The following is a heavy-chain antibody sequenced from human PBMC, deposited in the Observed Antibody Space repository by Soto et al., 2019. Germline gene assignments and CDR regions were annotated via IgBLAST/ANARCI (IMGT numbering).Heavy chain of an antibody. D-gene: IGHD6-6*01. J-gene: IGHJ3*01. V-gene: IGHV3-23*01. CDR1: GFAFSSHP. CDR3: ARRAFGSSRSFDL. Sequence: GGSLRLSCAASGFAFSSHPMSWVRQAPERGLEWVSGISDGGDLTYNADSVKGRFTISRDNSKNILFLQMNSLRAEDPALYYCARRAFGSSRSFDLWGQGTMVTVSS. CDR2: ISDGGDLT.